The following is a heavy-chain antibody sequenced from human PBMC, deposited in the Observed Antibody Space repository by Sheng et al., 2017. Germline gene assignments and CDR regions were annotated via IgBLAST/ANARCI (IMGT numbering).Heavy chain of an antibody. J-gene: IGHJ6*02. D-gene: IGHD3-10*01. CDR3: ARELASKNYGSAYGMDV. Sequence: QVQLVQSGAEVKKPGASVKVSCKASGYTFTGYYMHWVRQAPGQGLEWMGWINPNSGGTNYAQKFQGRVTMTRDTSISTAYMELSRLRSDDTAVYYCARELASKNYGSAYGMDVWGQGTTVTVSS. CDR2: INPNSGGT. CDR1: GYTFTGYY. V-gene: IGHV1-2*02.